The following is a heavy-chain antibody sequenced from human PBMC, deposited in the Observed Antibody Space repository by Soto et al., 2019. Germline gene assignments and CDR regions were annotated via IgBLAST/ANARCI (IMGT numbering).Heavy chain of an antibody. D-gene: IGHD2-15*01. CDR1: GYTITELS. CDR3: ATVGRGYCSGSSCPGAYNWFDP. Sequence: ASVKVSCKVSGYTITELSMHWVRQAPGKGLEWMGGFDPEDGETIYAQKFQGRVTMTEDTSTDTAYMELSSLRSEDTAVYYCATVGRGYCSGSSCPGAYNWFDPWGQGTLVTVSS. V-gene: IGHV1-24*01. CDR2: FDPEDGET. J-gene: IGHJ5*02.